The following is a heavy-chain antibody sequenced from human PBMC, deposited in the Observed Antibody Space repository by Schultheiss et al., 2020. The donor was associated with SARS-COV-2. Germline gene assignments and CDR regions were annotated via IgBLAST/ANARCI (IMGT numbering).Heavy chain of an antibody. V-gene: IGHV4-38-2*02. CDR3: AGDEEHRWFYH. CDR2: FHYSGDT. CDR1: GYSIRSGYY. Sequence: SSTLSLTCDGSGYSIRSGYYWGWFRQHPGMGLEWIGTFHYSGDTDYNPSLKSRVTISVDTSKNNFSLTVTSVTAADTAVYYCAGDEEHRWFYHWGQGTLVTVSS. D-gene: IGHD1/OR15-1a*01. J-gene: IGHJ5*02.